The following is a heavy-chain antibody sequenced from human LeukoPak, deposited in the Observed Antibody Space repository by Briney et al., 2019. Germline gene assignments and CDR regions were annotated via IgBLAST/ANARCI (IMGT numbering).Heavy chain of an antibody. CDR3: ARNSGLDLTPDWAHYFDY. V-gene: IGHV1-18*01. CDR2: ISAYNGNT. J-gene: IGHJ4*02. Sequence: ASVKVSCKASGGTFSSYAISWVRQAPGQGLEWMGWISAYNGNTNYAQKLQGRVTMTTDTSTSTAYMELRSLRSDDTAVYYCARNSGLDLTPDWAHYFDYWGQGTLVTVSS. CDR1: GGTFSSYA. D-gene: IGHD6-19*01.